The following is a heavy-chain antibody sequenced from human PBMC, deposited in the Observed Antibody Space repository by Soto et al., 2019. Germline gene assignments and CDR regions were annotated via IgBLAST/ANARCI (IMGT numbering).Heavy chain of an antibody. V-gene: IGHV4-30-4*01. CDR1: GGSISSGDYY. Sequence: QVQLQESGPGLVKPSQTLSLTCTVSGGSISSGDYYWSWIRQPPGKGLEWIGYIYYSGSTYYNPSLKSRVTRSVDTSKNQFSRKLSSVTAADTAVYYCARDGDYYDSSGYYWRYFDYWGQGTLVTVSS. J-gene: IGHJ4*02. CDR3: ARDGDYYDSSGYYWRYFDY. CDR2: IYYSGST. D-gene: IGHD3-22*01.